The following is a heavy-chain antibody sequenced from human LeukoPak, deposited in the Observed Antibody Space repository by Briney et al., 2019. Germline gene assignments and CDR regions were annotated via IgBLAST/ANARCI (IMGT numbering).Heavy chain of an antibody. D-gene: IGHD2-2*02. V-gene: IGHV1-18*01. CDR3: ARAIYCSSTSCYNEYYYYYYGMDV. CDR2: ISAYNGNT. CDR1: GYTFTSYG. J-gene: IGHJ6*02. Sequence: ASVKVSCKASGYTFTSYGISWVRQAPGQGLGWMGWISAYNGNTNYPQKLQGRVTMTTDTSTSTAYMELRSLRSDDTAVYYCARAIYCSSTSCYNEYYYYYYGMDVWGQGTTVTVSS.